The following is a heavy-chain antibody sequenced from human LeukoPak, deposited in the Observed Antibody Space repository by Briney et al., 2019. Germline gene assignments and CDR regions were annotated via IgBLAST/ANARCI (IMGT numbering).Heavy chain of an antibody. V-gene: IGHV3-43*02. Sequence: GGSLRLSCAASGFTFDDYAMHWVRQAPGKGLEWVSLISGNGGSTYYADSVNGRFTVSRGNSKNSLYLQMNSLRTEDTALYYCAKGSFFGYSSGWYPGYWGQGTLVTVSS. CDR3: AKGSFFGYSSGWYPGY. D-gene: IGHD6-19*01. CDR2: ISGNGGST. CDR1: GFTFDDYA. J-gene: IGHJ4*02.